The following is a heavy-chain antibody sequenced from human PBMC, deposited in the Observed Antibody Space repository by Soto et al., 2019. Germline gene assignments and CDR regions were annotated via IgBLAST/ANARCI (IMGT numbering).Heavy chain of an antibody. Sequence: SGGSLRLSCAASGFTFSSYGTHWVRQAPGKGLEWVAVIWYDGSNKYYADSVKGRFTISRDNSKNTLYLQMNSLRAEDTAVYYCAISRGGSSGSDAFDFRGQGSMVTGSS. J-gene: IGHJ3*01. D-gene: IGHD6-19*01. CDR1: GFTFSSYG. CDR3: AISRGGSSGSDAFDF. V-gene: IGHV3-33*01. CDR2: IWYDGSNK.